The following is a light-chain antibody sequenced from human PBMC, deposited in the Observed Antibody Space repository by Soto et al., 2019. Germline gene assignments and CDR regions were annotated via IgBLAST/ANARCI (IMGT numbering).Light chain of an antibody. V-gene: IGKV3-20*01. CDR1: QSVSSSY. Sequence: IVLTQPPGTLSLSPGERATLSCRASQSVSSSYLAWYQQKPGQAPRLLIYGASSRATGTPDRFSGSGSGTDFTLTISRLEPEDFAVYYCQQYDTSPPLTYGGGTKVDIK. CDR2: GAS. J-gene: IGKJ4*01. CDR3: QQYDTSPPLT.